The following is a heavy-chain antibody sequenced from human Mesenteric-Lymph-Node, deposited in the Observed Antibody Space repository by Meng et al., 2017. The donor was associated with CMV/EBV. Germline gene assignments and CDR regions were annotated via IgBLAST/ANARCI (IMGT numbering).Heavy chain of an antibody. CDR2: ISYDGGNK. J-gene: IGHJ6*02. D-gene: IGHD2-8*02. CDR3: AKVVLGDYYYYGMDV. V-gene: IGHV3-30*09. CDR1: GFTFSTYA. Sequence: GASLRLSCAASGFTFSTYAMHWVRQAPGKGLEWVALISYDGGNKYYADSVKGRFAISRDNSKNTMYLQMNSLRVEDTAVYYCAKVVLGDYYYYGMDVWGQGTTVTVSS.